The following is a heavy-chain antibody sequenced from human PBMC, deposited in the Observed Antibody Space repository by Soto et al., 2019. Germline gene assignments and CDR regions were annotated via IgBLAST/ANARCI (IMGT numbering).Heavy chain of an antibody. V-gene: IGHV3-9*01. CDR3: VRSKGGYSYGTPFDY. Sequence: EVQLEESGGALVQPGRSLRLSCAASGFTFDDYAMHWVRQVLGKGLEWVSCISWNSGNIGYADSVKGRFTTSRDNAKNSLYLQMNCLQPEDTALYYCVRSKGGYSYGTPFDYWGQGTLVTVSS. CDR1: GFTFDDYA. CDR2: ISWNSGNI. J-gene: IGHJ4*02. D-gene: IGHD5-18*01.